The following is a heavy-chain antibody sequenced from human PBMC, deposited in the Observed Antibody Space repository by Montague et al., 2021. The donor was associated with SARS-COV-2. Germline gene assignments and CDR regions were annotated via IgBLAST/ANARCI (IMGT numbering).Heavy chain of an antibody. J-gene: IGHJ6*02. CDR2: IGPSGST. CDR1: GGSVSSGYFY. CDR3: ARETRMAEVQIIFYYYGMDV. D-gene: IGHD3-9*01. Sequence: TLSLTCTVSGGSVSSGYFYWNWIRQPAGKGLEWIGRIGPSGSTDYNPSLKSRVTVSLDTYKTQFSLKMNSVSAAATALYYCARETRMAEVQIIFYYYGMDVWGQGTTVTVSS. V-gene: IGHV4-61*02.